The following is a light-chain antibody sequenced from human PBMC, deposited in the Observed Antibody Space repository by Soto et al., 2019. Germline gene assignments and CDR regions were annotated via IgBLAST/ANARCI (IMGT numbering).Light chain of an antibody. V-gene: IGKV3-20*01. J-gene: IGKJ1*01. CDR3: QQYGSSWT. CDR1: QSLSSNF. Sequence: DIVLTQSPATMSLFPGERAILSCRASQSLSSNFLAWYQQKPGQAPRLLIYGASSRATGIPDRFSGSGSGTDFTLTISRLEPEDFAVYYCQQYGSSWTFGQGTRWIS. CDR2: GAS.